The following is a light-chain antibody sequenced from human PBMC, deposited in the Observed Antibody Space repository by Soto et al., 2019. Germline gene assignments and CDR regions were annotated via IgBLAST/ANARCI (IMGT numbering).Light chain of an antibody. J-gene: IGKJ4*01. CDR2: DAS. CDR1: QSVGTY. CDR3: QQRTKWPPLT. V-gene: IGKV3-11*01. Sequence: EIVLTQSPATLSLSPGERATLSCRASQSVGTYLAWYQQKPGQAPRLLIYDASIRATGIPARFSGSGSGTDFTLTISSLEPEDFAVYYCQQRTKWPPLTFGGGTKVEIK.